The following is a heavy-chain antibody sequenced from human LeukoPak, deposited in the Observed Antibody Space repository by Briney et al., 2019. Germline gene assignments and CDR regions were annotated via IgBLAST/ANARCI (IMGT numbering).Heavy chain of an antibody. CDR2: INHSGST. J-gene: IGHJ6*02. CDR3: ASYCSSTSCYGMDV. CDR1: GGSFSGYY. D-gene: IGHD2-2*01. V-gene: IGHV4-34*01. Sequence: SETLSLTCAVYGGSFSGYYWSWIRQPPGKGLEWIGEINHSGSTNYNPSLKSRVTISVDTSKNQFSLKLSSVTAADTAVYYCASYCSSTSCYGMDVWGQGTTATVSS.